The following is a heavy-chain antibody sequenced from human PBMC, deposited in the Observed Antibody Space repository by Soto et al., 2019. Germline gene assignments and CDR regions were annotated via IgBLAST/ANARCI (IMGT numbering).Heavy chain of an antibody. Sequence: QLQLLESGPGLVKPSETLSLTCTVSGGSISSSSYYWGWIRQPPGKGLEWIGSIYYSGSTYYNPSLKSRVTISVDTSKNQFSLKLSSVTAADTAVYYCARHLGPAHPSSLPDAFDIWGQGTMVTVSS. V-gene: IGHV4-39*01. CDR2: IYYSGST. J-gene: IGHJ3*02. D-gene: IGHD2-2*01. CDR1: GGSISSSSYY. CDR3: ARHLGPAHPSSLPDAFDI.